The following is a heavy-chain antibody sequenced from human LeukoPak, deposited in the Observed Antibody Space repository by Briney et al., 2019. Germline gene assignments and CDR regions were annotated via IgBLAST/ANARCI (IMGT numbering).Heavy chain of an antibody. J-gene: IGHJ4*02. CDR2: INHSGST. V-gene: IGHV4-34*01. CDR1: GGSFSGYY. CDR3: ARVPWDY. Sequence: SSETLSLTCAVYGGSFSGYYWSWIRQPPGKGLEWIGEINHSGSTNYNPSLKSRVTISVDTSKNQFSLKLSSVTAADTAVYYCARVPWDYWGQGTLVTVSS.